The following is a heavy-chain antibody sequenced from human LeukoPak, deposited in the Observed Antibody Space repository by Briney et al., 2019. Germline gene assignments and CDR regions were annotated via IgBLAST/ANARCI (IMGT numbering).Heavy chain of an antibody. CDR2: INHSGGT. Sequence: SETLSLTCAVYGGSFSGYYWSWIRQPPGKGLEWIGEINHSGGTNYNPSLKSRVTISVDTSKNQFSLKLSSVTAADTAVYYCARGSYCSGGSCYPREYGFDYWGQGTLVTVSS. D-gene: IGHD2-15*01. CDR3: ARGSYCSGGSCYPREYGFDY. V-gene: IGHV4-34*01. CDR1: GGSFSGYY. J-gene: IGHJ4*02.